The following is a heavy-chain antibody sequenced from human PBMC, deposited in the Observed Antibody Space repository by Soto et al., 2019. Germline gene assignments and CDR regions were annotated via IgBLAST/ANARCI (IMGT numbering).Heavy chain of an antibody. J-gene: IGHJ4*02. V-gene: IGHV4-34*01. Sequence: SETLSLTCAVYGDSFNSNYYWTWIRQPPGKGPEWIGEIYHNGGTNYSPSLKSRVTISEDTSKSQFSLNLNSVTAADTAVYYCARGSWSIRFHHWGQGSLVTVSS. CDR1: GDSFNSNYY. CDR3: ARGSWSIRFHH. D-gene: IGHD1-20*01. CDR2: IYHNGGT.